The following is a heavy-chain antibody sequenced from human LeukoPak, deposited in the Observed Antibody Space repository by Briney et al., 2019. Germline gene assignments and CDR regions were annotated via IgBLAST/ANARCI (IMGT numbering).Heavy chain of an antibody. CDR2: IYHSWST. Sequence: SETLSLTCTVSGYSISSDYFWGWIRQSPGKGLEWIGSIYHSWSTYFNPSLKSRVAISVDTSKNQFSLKLSSVTAADTAVYYCARDFRVCSSGSCYSGPFDYWGQGTLVTVSS. J-gene: IGHJ4*02. V-gene: IGHV4-38-2*02. CDR1: GYSISSDYF. D-gene: IGHD2-15*01. CDR3: ARDFRVCSSGSCYSGPFDY.